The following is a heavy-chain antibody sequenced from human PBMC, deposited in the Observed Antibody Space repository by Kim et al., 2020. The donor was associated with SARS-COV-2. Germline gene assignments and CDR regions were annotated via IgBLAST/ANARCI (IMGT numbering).Heavy chain of an antibody. CDR3: ARGSVWQWLALDY. V-gene: IGHV3-30*04. CDR2: ISYDGSNK. Sequence: GGSLRLSCAASGFTFSSYAMHWVRQAPGKGLEWVAVISYDGSNKYYADSVKGRFTISRDNSKNTLYLQMNSLRAEDTAVYYCARGSVWQWLALDYWGQGTLVTVSS. D-gene: IGHD6-19*01. CDR1: GFTFSSYA. J-gene: IGHJ4*02.